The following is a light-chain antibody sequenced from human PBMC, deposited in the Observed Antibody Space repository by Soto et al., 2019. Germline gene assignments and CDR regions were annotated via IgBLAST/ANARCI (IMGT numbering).Light chain of an antibody. CDR3: AAWDDSLSDVV. Sequence: QSVLTQSPSASGTPRQRVTISCSGSSSNIGSNYVYWYQQLPGTAPKLLIYRNNQRPSGVPDRFSGSKSGTSASLAISGLRSEDEADYYCAAWDDSLSDVVFGGGTKLTVL. CDR2: RNN. J-gene: IGLJ2*01. V-gene: IGLV1-47*01. CDR1: SSNIGSNY.